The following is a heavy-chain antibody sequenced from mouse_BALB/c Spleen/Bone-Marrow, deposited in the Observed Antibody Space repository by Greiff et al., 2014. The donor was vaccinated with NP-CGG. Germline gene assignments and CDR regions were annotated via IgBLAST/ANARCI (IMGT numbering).Heavy chain of an antibody. CDR3: ARGIPYYPMDF. J-gene: IGHJ4*01. CDR1: GFNIKDTY. Sequence: EVQLVESGAELVKPGASVKLSCTASGFNIKDTYMHWVKQRPEQGLGWIGRIGPANGNTKFAPKFQGKATITTDTSSNTAYLHLSSLTSEDTAVYYCARGIPYYPMDFWGQGTSVTVSS. D-gene: IGHD5-1-1*01. CDR2: IGPANGNT. V-gene: IGHV14-3*02.